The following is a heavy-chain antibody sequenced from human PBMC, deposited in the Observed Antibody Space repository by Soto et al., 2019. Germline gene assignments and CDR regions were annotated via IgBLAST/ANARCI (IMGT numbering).Heavy chain of an antibody. Sequence: DVQLLESGGGLVQPGGSLRLSCAASGFSFSSYAMVWVRQAPGKGLEWVSVISARGASSYFADSVKGRFTISRDNSKNVLSLEMNSLRAEDTAIYFCAKGSIEYSAAVDNWGQGTLVLVSS. V-gene: IGHV3-23*01. CDR2: ISARGASS. J-gene: IGHJ4*02. D-gene: IGHD4-4*01. CDR3: AKGSIEYSAAVDN. CDR1: GFSFSSYA.